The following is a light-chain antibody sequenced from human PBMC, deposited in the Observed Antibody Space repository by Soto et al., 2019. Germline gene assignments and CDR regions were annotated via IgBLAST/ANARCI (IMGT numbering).Light chain of an antibody. J-gene: IGLJ1*01. CDR3: SSYTSSSTKV. Sequence: QSALTQPASVSGSPGQSITISCTGTSSDGGGYNYVSWYQQHPGKATKLMIYDVSNRPSGVSNRFSGSKSGNTASLTISGLQAEDEADYCCSSYTSSSTKVFGTGTKLTVL. CDR1: SSDGGGYNY. V-gene: IGLV2-14*01. CDR2: DVS.